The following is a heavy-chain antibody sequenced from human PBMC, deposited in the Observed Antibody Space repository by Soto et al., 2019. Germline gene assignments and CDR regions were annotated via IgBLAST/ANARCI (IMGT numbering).Heavy chain of an antibody. Sequence: ETLSLTCSVSGVSISGYYLSWIRQTPEKGLEWIGYIYYSGSTNYNPSLKSRVTISVDTSKNQFSLKLSSVTSADTAVYYCASRYGASFDYWGQGTLVTVSS. D-gene: IGHD4-17*01. CDR1: GVSISGYY. CDR2: IYYSGST. V-gene: IGHV4-59*01. CDR3: ASRYGASFDY. J-gene: IGHJ4*02.